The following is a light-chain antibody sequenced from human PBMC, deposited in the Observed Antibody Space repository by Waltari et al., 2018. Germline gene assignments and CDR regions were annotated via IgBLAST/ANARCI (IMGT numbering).Light chain of an antibody. V-gene: IGKV3-11*01. CDR2: DAS. CDR3: QQRSDWLLT. Sequence: EIVLTQSPATLSLSPGERATLSCRASQCVSSYFAWYQQKSGQAPRLPIYDASNRATGIPGRFSGGGSGTDFTLTISSLEPEDFAVYYCQQRSDWLLTFGGGTKVEIK. J-gene: IGKJ4*01. CDR1: QCVSSY.